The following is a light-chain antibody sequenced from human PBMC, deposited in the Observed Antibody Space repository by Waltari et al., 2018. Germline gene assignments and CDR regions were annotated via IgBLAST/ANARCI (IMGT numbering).Light chain of an antibody. CDR1: NSNLGNNY. J-gene: IGLJ2*01. Sequence: QSVFTQPPSVSPAPGQKVTISCSGSNSNLGNNYVSWYQHLPGTAPKLLIYDSDKRPSGIPDRFSDSKSGTSATLAITGLQTGDEADYYCATWDSSLSAVVFGGGTKLTVL. V-gene: IGLV1-51*01. CDR2: DSD. CDR3: ATWDSSLSAVV.